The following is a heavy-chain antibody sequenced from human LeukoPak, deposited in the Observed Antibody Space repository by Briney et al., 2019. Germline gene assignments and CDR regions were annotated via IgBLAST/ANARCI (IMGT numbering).Heavy chain of an antibody. J-gene: IGHJ6*02. CDR1: GYTLTELS. CDR3: ATAPRAASVAVALPDYYYYGMDV. CDR2: FDPANDET. Sequence: ASVKVSCKVSGYTLTELSMHWVRQAPGKGLEWMGGFDPANDETVYAQKFQGRVTMTEDISTDTAYMELSSLRSEDTAVYYCATAPRAASVAVALPDYYYYGMDVWGRGTTVTVSS. D-gene: IGHD6-19*01. V-gene: IGHV1-24*01.